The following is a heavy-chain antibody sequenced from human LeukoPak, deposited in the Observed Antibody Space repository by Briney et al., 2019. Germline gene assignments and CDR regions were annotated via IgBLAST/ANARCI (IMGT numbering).Heavy chain of an antibody. Sequence: SETLSLTCTVSGGSISSYYWSWIRQPPGKGLEWIGYIYYSGSTNYNPSLKSRVTISVDTSKNQFSLKLSSVTAADTAVYYCARLSRIRYFDWLSKGNWFDPWGQGTLVTVSS. D-gene: IGHD3-9*01. J-gene: IGHJ5*02. CDR2: IYYSGST. CDR1: GGSISSYY. CDR3: ARLSRIRYFDWLSKGNWFDP. V-gene: IGHV4-59*12.